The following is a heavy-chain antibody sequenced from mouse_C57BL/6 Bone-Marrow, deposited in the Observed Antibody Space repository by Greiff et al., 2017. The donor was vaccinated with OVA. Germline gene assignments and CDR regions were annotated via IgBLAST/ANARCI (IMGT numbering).Heavy chain of an antibody. CDR3: ASSGSYVGWYFDG. CDR1: GFNIKNTY. D-gene: IGHD1-1*02. Sequence: VQLQQSVAELVRPGASVKLPCTASGFNIKNTYMHWVKQRPEQGLEWIGRIDPANGNTKYAPKFQGKAPITSDPSSNTAYLQLSSLTSEDTAIYYCASSGSYVGWYFDGWGTGTTVTVSS. V-gene: IGHV14-3*01. J-gene: IGHJ1*03. CDR2: IDPANGNT.